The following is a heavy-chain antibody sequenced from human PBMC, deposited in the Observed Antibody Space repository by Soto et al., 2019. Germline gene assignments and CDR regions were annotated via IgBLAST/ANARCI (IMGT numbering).Heavy chain of an antibody. CDR1: GGSVSSSYY. J-gene: IGHJ4*02. CDR3: ARGMTTVTTLDY. D-gene: IGHD4-4*01. Sequence: SETLSLTCAVSGGSVSSSYYWSWVRQPPGKGLEWIGEINHSGSTYYNPSLKSRVTISVDRSKNQFSLKLSSVTAADTAVYYCARGMTTVTTLDYWGQGTLVTVSS. CDR2: INHSGST. V-gene: IGHV4-4*02.